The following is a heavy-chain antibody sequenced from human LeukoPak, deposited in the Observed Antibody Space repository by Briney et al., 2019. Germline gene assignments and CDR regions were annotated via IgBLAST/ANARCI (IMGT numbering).Heavy chain of an antibody. J-gene: IGHJ4*02. CDR3: ARAGPIDY. CDR1: GFIVSSKY. CDR2: IYSGGST. Sequence: GGSLRLSCAASGFIVSSKYMSWVRQAPGKGLEWVSVIYSGGSTYYAASVEGRFTISRDNSKNTVYLQMDNLRVDDTAVYYCARAGPIDYWGQGTLVTVSS. V-gene: IGHV3-53*01.